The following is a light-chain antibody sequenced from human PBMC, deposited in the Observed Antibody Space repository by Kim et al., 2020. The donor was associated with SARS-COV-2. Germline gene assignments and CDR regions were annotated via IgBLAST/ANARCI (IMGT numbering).Light chain of an antibody. V-gene: IGLV3-21*04. CDR1: SIGSKS. CDR2: YDS. CDR3: QVWDSSGDHRVV. Sequence: VSVAPGKTARITCGGSSIGSKSVHWYQQMPGQAPVLVISYDSDRPSGIPERFSGSNSGNTATLTISRVEAGDEAGYYCQVWDSSGDHRVVFGGGTQLTVL. J-gene: IGLJ2*01.